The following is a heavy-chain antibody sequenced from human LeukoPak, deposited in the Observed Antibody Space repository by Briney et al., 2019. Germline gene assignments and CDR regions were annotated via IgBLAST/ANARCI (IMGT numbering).Heavy chain of an antibody. Sequence: SESLSLTCTVSGGSISSYYWSWIRQPPGKGLEWSGYIYYRGSTNYNPSLKSRVTISVDTSKNQFSLKLSSVTAADTAVYYCARSPSDYDILTGSRGDAFDIWGQGTMVTVSS. D-gene: IGHD3-9*01. V-gene: IGHV4-59*01. CDR1: GGSISSYY. CDR3: ARSPSDYDILTGSRGDAFDI. J-gene: IGHJ3*02. CDR2: IYYRGST.